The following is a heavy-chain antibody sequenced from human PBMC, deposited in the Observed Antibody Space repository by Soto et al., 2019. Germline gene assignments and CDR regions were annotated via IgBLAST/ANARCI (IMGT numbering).Heavy chain of an antibody. V-gene: IGHV3-23*01. CDR2: ISGSGGST. D-gene: IGHD1-26*01. Sequence: GGSLRLSCAASGFTFNTYAMSWVRQAPGKGLEWVSAISGSGGSTYYADSVKGRFTISRDNSKNTLYLQMNSLRAEDTAVYYCAKVALVGIREPGYYDIEVWRKGTTVAVSS. CDR1: GFTFNTYA. J-gene: IGHJ6*03. CDR3: AKVALVGIREPGYYDIEV.